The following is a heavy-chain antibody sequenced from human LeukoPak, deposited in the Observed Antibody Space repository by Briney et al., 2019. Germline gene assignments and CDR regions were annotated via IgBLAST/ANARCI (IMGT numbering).Heavy chain of an antibody. CDR3: ARDSSRSDPYDSSDRDDALDI. CDR1: DASINTGSFY. Sequence: SETLSLTCTVSDASINTGSFYWSWIRQPAGKGLEWIGRVYTDGSTKSYNPSLKSRVTMSLDTSKNQFSLKLTSVTAADTATYYCARDSSRSDPYDSSDRDDALDIWGQGTMVTISS. D-gene: IGHD3-22*01. CDR2: VYTDGST. J-gene: IGHJ3*02. V-gene: IGHV4-61*02.